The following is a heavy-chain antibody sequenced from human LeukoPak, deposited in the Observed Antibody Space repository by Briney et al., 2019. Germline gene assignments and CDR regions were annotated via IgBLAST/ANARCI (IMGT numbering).Heavy chain of an antibody. V-gene: IGHV4-61*02. CDR3: ARGFETISFDY. CDR1: GDSIKNLAYF. D-gene: IGHD3-3*02. CDR2: IYTSGST. J-gene: IGHJ4*02. Sequence: SQTLSLTCTVSGDSIKNLAYFWSWIRQPAGKGPEWIGRIYTSGSTNYSPSLESRVTISIDTSKNQVSRDLNSVTAADTAVYYCARGFETISFDYWGQGALVTVSS.